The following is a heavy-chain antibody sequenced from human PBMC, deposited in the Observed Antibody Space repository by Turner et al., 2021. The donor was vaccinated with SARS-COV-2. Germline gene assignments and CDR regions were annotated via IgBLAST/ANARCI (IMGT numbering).Heavy chain of an antibody. CDR1: GVTFCSYA. D-gene: IGHD3-3*01. V-gene: IGHV3-23*01. CDR2: FSGSGGST. Sequence: EVQLLESGGGLVQPGGFLRLLCAASGVTFCSYAVSWVRQARGKGREWVSAFSGSGGSTYYAGSVKGRFTISRDNSKNTLYLQMNSLRAEDTAVYYCAKATYDFWSGYGYYSYGMDVWGQGTTVTVSS. CDR3: AKATYDFWSGYGYYSYGMDV. J-gene: IGHJ6*02.